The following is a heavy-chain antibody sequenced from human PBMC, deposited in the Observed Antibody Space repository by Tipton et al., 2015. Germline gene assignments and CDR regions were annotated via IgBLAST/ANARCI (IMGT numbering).Heavy chain of an antibody. CDR2: KFYSGST. Sequence: TLSLTCTVSGGSIRSNTHYWGWIREPPGKGLEWIGNKFYSGSTYYNPSLESRVTISADTSKNQFSLRLSSVTAADTAVYFCVRGPDFVFDSWGQGALVTVSS. CDR1: GGSIRSNTHY. V-gene: IGHV4-39*01. CDR3: VRGPDFVFDS. J-gene: IGHJ4*02.